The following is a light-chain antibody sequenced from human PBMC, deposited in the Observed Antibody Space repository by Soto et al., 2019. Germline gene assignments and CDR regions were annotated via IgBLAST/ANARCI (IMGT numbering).Light chain of an antibody. CDR3: HQRQSWPRT. J-gene: IGKJ1*01. CDR2: TAS. Sequence: EIVLTQSPGTLSLSPGERATLSCRASQSVSSSYLAWYQQKPGQAPRLLIFTASSRATGTPARFSASLSGTDFTLTISDVQPEDFALYYCHQRQSWPRTFGQGTKVDIK. V-gene: IGKV3D-20*02. CDR1: QSVSSSY.